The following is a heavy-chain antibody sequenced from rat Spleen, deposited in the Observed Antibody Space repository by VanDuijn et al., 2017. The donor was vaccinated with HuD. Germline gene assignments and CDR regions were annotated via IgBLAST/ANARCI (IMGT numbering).Heavy chain of an antibody. J-gene: IGHJ2*01. CDR2: ITNTGGST. V-gene: IGHV5-31*01. CDR3: RGAAISTPFDY. Sequence: EVQLVESGGGLVQPGRSLKLSCVASGFTFNNYWMTWIRQAPGKGLEWVASITNTGGSTYNPDSVKGRFTISRDNAKSTLYLQMNRLRSEDTATYYCRGAAISTPFDYWGQGVMVTVSS. D-gene: IGHD1-2*01. CDR1: GFTFNNYW.